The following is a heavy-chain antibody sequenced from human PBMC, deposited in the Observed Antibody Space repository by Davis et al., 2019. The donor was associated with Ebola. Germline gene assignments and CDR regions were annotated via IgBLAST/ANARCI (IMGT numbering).Heavy chain of an antibody. Sequence: GGSLRLSCAASGFTFNNYAMNWVRQAPGKGLEWVSPITHSGDYTYYTDSVKGRFTISRDNSKSTLYLQMNGLRVEDTAIYYCAKDNRNIWSEVWGQGTMVTVSS. CDR1: GFTFNNYA. CDR2: ITHSGDYT. V-gene: IGHV3-23*01. CDR3: AKDNRNIWSEV. D-gene: IGHD2/OR15-2a*01. J-gene: IGHJ3*01.